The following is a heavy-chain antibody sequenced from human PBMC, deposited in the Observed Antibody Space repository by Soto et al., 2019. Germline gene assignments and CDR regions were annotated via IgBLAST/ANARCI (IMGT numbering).Heavy chain of an antibody. CDR3: ARDRRDDFWSGYYETHYGMDV. V-gene: IGHV1-3*01. Sequence: ASVKVSCKASGYTFTSYAMHWVRQAPGQRLEWMGWINAGNGNTKYSQKFQGRVTITRDTSASTAYMELSSLRSEDTAVYYCARDRRDDFWSGYYETHYGMDVWGQGTTVTVPS. CDR1: GYTFTSYA. CDR2: INAGNGNT. J-gene: IGHJ6*02. D-gene: IGHD3-3*01.